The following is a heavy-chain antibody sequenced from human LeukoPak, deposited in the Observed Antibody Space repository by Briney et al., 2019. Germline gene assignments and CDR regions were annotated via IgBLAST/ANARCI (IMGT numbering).Heavy chain of an antibody. D-gene: IGHD3-3*01. CDR3: ARGQGYDFWSGYS. CDR1: GYTFTGYY. Sequence: GASVKVSCKASGYTFTGYYMHWVRQAPGQGLEWMGWINPNSGGTNYAQKFQGRVTMTRDTSISTAYTELSRLRSDDTAVYYCARGQGYDFWSGYSWGQGTLVTVSS. V-gene: IGHV1-2*02. CDR2: INPNSGGT. J-gene: IGHJ4*02.